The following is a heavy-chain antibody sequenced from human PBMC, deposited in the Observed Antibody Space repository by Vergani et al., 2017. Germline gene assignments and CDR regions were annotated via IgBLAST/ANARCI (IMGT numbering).Heavy chain of an antibody. J-gene: IGHJ4*02. Sequence: QLQLQESGPGLVKPSETLSLTCTVSGGSISSSSYYWGWIRQPPGKGLEWIGSIYYSGSTYYNPSLKSRVTISVDTSKNQFSLKLSSVTAADTAVYYLARHSSAYYYGSGDIYYFYYWGQGTLVTVSS. D-gene: IGHD3-10*01. CDR1: GGSISSSSYY. CDR3: ARHSSAYYYGSGDIYYFYY. V-gene: IGHV4-39*01. CDR2: IYYSGST.